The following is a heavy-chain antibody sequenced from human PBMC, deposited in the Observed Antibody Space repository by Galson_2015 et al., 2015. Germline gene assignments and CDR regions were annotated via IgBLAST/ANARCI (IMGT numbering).Heavy chain of an antibody. V-gene: IGHV3-33*01. CDR3: ARLAYGSGSYYNGYFDY. Sequence: SLRLSCAASGFTFSSYGMHWVRQAPGKGLEWVAVIWYDGSNKYYADSVKGRFTISRDNSKNTLYLQMNSLRAEDTAVYYCARLAYGSGSYYNGYFDYWGQGTLVTVSS. CDR1: GFTFSSYG. CDR2: IWYDGSNK. J-gene: IGHJ4*02. D-gene: IGHD3-10*01.